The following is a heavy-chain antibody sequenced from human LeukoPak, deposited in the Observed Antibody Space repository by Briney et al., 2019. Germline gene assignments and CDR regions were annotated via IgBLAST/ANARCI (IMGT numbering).Heavy chain of an antibody. CDR3: ARDRHCVNGLCHNSPGMDV. J-gene: IGHJ6*02. V-gene: IGHV3-33*08. Sequence: QPGGSLRLSCAASGFTFSSYGMHWVRLAPGKGLEWVADIWFDGKNEHFAASVKGRFTISRDNSKKTMYLQINSLRAEDTAVYYCARDRHCVNGLCHNSPGMDVWGRGTTVTVSS. D-gene: IGHD2-8*01. CDR2: IWFDGKNE. CDR1: GFTFSSYG.